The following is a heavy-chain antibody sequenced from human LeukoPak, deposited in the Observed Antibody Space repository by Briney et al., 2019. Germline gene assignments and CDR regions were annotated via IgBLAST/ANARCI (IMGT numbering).Heavy chain of an antibody. CDR2: ISTGSSYI. D-gene: IGHD2-2*01. CDR3: ARSEGYCSSSSCDAYYYYMDV. V-gene: IGHV3-21*01. J-gene: IGHJ6*03. CDR1: GFTFSSYS. Sequence: GGSLRLSSAASGFTFSSYSMNWVRQAPGKGLEWVSSISTGSSYIYYADSVKGRFTISRDNAKNSLYLQMNSLRAEDTAVYYCARSEGYCSSSSCDAYYYYMDVWGKGATVAVSS.